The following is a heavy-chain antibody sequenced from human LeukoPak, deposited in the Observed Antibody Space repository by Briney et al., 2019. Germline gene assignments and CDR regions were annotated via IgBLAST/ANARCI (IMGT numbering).Heavy chain of an antibody. CDR2: ISDSGGST. V-gene: IGHV3-23*01. Sequence: GGSLRLSCAVSGITLSSYGMSWVRQAPGKGLEWVAGISDSGGSTNYADSVKGRFTISRDNPKNTLYLQMNSLRAEDTAVYFCARRGVVIRVILVGFHKEAFYFDSWGQGALVTVSS. D-gene: IGHD3-22*01. CDR1: GITLSSYG. J-gene: IGHJ4*02. CDR3: ARRGVVIRVILVGFHKEAFYFDS.